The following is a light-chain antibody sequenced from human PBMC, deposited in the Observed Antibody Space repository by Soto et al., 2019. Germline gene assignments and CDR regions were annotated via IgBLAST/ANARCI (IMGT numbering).Light chain of an antibody. CDR2: DAS. CDR1: QSVSMW. J-gene: IGKJ1*01. Sequence: DTQMTQSPSTLSASVGDRVTLTCRASQSVSMWLAWYQQKPGKAPRLLIYDASNLESGVPSRFSGSGSGTEFTLTISSLQPEDVATYYCQKYDTVPLTFGQGTKVDIK. CDR3: QKYDTVPLT. V-gene: IGKV1-5*01.